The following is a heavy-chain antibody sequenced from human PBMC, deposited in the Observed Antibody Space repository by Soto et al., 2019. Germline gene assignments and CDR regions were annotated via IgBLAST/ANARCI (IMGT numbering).Heavy chain of an antibody. J-gene: IGHJ6*02. V-gene: IGHV1-2*02. CDR2: INPNGGGT. Sequence: ASVKVSCKTSGYTFTGYYMHWVRQAPGQGLEWMGWINPNGGGTKYAQKFQGRVTMTRDTSISTAYMELSRLRSDDTAVYYCASGVLPAVMDIYYYGMDVWGQGTTVTVS. D-gene: IGHD2-2*01. CDR3: ASGVLPAVMDIYYYGMDV. CDR1: GYTFTGYY.